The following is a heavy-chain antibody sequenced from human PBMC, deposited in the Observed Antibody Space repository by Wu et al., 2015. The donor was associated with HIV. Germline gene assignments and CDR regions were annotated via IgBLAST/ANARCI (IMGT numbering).Heavy chain of an antibody. CDR1: GYTITTYD. CDR2: MNSNNGKT. J-gene: IGHJ6*02. D-gene: IGHD3-10*01. Sequence: VKKLGASVKVSCQASGYTITTYDFNWVRQAPGQGLEWMGWMNSNNGKTGYGQKFQGRVAMTRNISTRTAYMELSGLKSEDTAVYYCATSYYGSGSYPTFYYYYAMDVWGQGTTVTVSS. V-gene: IGHV1-8*01. CDR3: ATSYYGSGSYPTFYYYYAMDV.